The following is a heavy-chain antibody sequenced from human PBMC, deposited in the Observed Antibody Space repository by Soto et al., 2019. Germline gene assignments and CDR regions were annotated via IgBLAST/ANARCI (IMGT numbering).Heavy chain of an antibody. CDR2: IYNSGST. D-gene: IGHD6-19*01. Sequence: QVQLQESGPGLVKPSETLSLTCTVSGGSVSSGNYYWSWIRQPPGKGLEWIGYIYNSGSTNYNPSXXSXVXXSADTSRNQFSLKVRSVTAADTAVYYGARGWDAGYWGQGTLVTVSS. V-gene: IGHV4-61*01. J-gene: IGHJ4*02. CDR1: GGSVSSGNYY. CDR3: ARGWDAGY.